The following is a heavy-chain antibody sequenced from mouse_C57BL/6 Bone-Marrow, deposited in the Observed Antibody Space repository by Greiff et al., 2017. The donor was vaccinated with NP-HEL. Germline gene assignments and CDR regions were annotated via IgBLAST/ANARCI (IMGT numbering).Heavy chain of an antibody. CDR2: IDPETGGT. Sequence: VQLQQSGAELVRPGASVTLSCKASGYTFTDYEMHWVKQTPVHGLEWIGAIDPETGGTSYNQKFKGKAILTADKSSSTAYMELRSLTSEDSAGYYCTRRRGGLLPSYWGQGTLVTVSA. J-gene: IGHJ3*01. V-gene: IGHV1-15*01. CDR3: TRRRGGLLPSY. D-gene: IGHD2-3*01. CDR1: GYTFTDYE.